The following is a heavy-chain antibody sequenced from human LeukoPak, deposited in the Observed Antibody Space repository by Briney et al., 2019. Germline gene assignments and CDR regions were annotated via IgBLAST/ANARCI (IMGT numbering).Heavy chain of an antibody. CDR2: IYYSGST. J-gene: IGHJ3*02. CDR3: GGGYNLDAFDI. D-gene: IGHD5-24*01. Sequence: PSETLSLTCTVSGGSISSSSYYWGWIRQPPGKGLEWIGSIYYSGSTYYNLSLKSRVTISEDTSKLQFSLKLSSVTAADTAVYFCGGGYNLDAFDIWGQGTMLTVSS. V-gene: IGHV4-39*01. CDR1: GGSISSSSYY.